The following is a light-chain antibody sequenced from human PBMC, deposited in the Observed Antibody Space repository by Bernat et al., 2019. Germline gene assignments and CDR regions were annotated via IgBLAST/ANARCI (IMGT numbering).Light chain of an antibody. V-gene: IGKV1-5*03. CDR1: QSISDW. CDR2: KSS. Sequence: DIQMTQSPSTLSASVGDRVTITCRASQSISDWLAWYQQKPGKAPQLLIYKSSNLESGVPSRFSGSESGTEFTLTISSLQADDSATYYCQRWYSYITVGQGTRLEIK. CDR3: QRWYSYIT. J-gene: IGKJ5*01.